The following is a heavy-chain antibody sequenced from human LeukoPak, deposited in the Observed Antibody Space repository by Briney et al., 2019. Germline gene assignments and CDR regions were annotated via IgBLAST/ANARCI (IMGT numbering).Heavy chain of an antibody. CDR2: IRYDGSNK. Sequence: GGSLRLSCAASGFTFSSYGMHWVRQAPGKGLEWVAFIRYDGSNKYYADSVKGRFTISRDNSKNTLYLQMNSLRAEDTAVYYCARVGPTDSGYDRPHTYYYYYGMDVWGQGTTVTVSS. CDR3: ARVGPTDSGYDRPHTYYYYYGMDV. CDR1: GFTFSSYG. J-gene: IGHJ6*02. V-gene: IGHV3-30*02. D-gene: IGHD5-12*01.